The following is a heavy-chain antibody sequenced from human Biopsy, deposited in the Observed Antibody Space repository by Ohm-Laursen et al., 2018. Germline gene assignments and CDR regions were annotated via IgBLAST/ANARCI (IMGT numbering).Heavy chain of an antibody. Sequence: GASVKVSCKASGDSFSNYAISWVRQAPGQGLEWMGRIIPILGIPNTAQKFQARVTITADVPTNTVYMELSSLTSEDTAVYYCARAGRDGYNWDYFDFGGQGTRVTVSS. J-gene: IGHJ4*02. V-gene: IGHV1-69*04. D-gene: IGHD5-24*01. CDR1: GDSFSNYA. CDR2: IIPILGIP. CDR3: ARAGRDGYNWDYFDF.